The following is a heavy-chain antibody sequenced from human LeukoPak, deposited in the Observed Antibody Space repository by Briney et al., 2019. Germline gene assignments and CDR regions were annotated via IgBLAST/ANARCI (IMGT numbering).Heavy chain of an antibody. J-gene: IGHJ4*02. V-gene: IGHV3-21*01. Sequence: GSLRLSCAASGFTFSSYSMYWVRQAPGKGLEWVSSISSSSSYIYYADSVKGRFTISRDNAKNSLYLQMNSLRAEDTAVYYCARDGLELPFDYWGQGTLVTVSS. CDR3: ARDGLELPFDY. CDR2: ISSSSSYI. CDR1: GFTFSSYS. D-gene: IGHD1-7*01.